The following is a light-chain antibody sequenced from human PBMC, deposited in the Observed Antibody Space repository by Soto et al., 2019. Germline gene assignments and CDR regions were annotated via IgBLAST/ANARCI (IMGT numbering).Light chain of an antibody. CDR3: QQYGSSPLT. J-gene: IGKJ4*01. CDR1: QSVSSK. Sequence: EIVMNQSPATLSVSPWEGATLSCRASQSVSSKLAWYQQKPGQAPKVLIYRASTRATGIPERFSGSGYGTDLTITISRMEAEDFEVYYCQQYGSSPLTFGGGTKVDIK. V-gene: IGKV3-20*01. CDR2: RAS.